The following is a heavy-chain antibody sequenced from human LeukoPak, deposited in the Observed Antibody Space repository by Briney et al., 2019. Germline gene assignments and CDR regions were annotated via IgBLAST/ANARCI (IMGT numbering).Heavy chain of an antibody. CDR3: AKDIDYGGAN. D-gene: IGHD4-23*01. CDR1: GFTSSNYG. Sequence: GGSLRLSCAASGFTSSNYGMHWVRQAPGKGLEWVALISYDGNNKYYSDSMKGRFTISRDNSKNTLYLQMNSLRAEDTAVYYCAKDIDYGGANWGQGTLVIVSS. J-gene: IGHJ4*02. V-gene: IGHV3-30*18. CDR2: ISYDGNNK.